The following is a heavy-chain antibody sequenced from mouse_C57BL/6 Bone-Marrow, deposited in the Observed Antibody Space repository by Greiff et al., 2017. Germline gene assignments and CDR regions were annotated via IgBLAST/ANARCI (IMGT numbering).Heavy chain of an antibody. J-gene: IGHJ1*03. CDR2: IRNKANGYTT. D-gene: IGHD1-1*01. CDR1: GFTFTDYY. CDR3: ARSTVVAPSYWYFDV. Sequence: EVQLVASGGGLVQPGGSLSLSCAASGFTFTDYYMSLVRQPPGQALEWLGFIRNKANGYTTEYSASVKGRFTISRDNSQSILYLQMNALRAEDSATYYCARSTVVAPSYWYFDVWGTGTTVTVSS. V-gene: IGHV7-3*01.